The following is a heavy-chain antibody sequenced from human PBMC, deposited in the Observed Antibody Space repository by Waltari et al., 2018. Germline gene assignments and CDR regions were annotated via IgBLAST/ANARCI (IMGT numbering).Heavy chain of an antibody. Sequence: QVLLVESGGGLVKPGGSLRLSCAASGFTFSDYYMRWVRQAPGKGLEWFSHMSGIVSTPNDEASVKGRFTISRDNAKNSVFLQLNSLRADDTAMYYCVRDERWLHLIGTFDSWGQGTLVTVSS. CDR2: MSGIVSTP. D-gene: IGHD3-9*01. J-gene: IGHJ4*02. CDR3: VRDERWLHLIGTFDS. V-gene: IGHV3-11*01. CDR1: GFTFSDYY.